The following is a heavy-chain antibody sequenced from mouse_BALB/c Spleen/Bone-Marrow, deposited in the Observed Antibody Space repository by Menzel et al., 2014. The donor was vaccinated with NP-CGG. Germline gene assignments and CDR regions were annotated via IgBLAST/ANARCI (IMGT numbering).Heavy chain of an antibody. D-gene: IGHD1-2*01. V-gene: IGHV5-12-1*01. CDR3: ARQGYGYVDFDV. CDR1: GFAFSSYD. Sequence: EVKVVESGGGLVKPGGSLKLSCAASGFAFSSYDMSWVRQTPEKRLEWVAYISSGGGSTYYPDTVKGRFTISRDNAKNTLYLQMSGLKSEDTATYYCARQGYGYVDFDVWGAGTTVTVSS. CDR2: ISSGGGST. J-gene: IGHJ1*01.